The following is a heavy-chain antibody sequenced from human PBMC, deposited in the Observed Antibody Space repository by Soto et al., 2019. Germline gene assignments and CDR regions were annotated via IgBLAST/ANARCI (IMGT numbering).Heavy chain of an antibody. Sequence: ASVKVSCKASGDTFATYDINWVRQATGHGLEWMGWINPNSGNIGYAQRFQGRVTMTRDTAIRTAYMEVSSLRSDDTAVYYCARGRASGSYYLLDYWGQGTLVTVSS. CDR2: INPNSGNI. V-gene: IGHV1-8*01. CDR1: GDTFATYD. J-gene: IGHJ4*02. CDR3: ARGRASGSYYLLDY. D-gene: IGHD3-10*01.